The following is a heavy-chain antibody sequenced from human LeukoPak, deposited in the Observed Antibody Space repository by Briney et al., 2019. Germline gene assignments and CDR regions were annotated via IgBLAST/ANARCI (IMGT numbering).Heavy chain of an antibody. CDR2: ISTSGGKT. J-gene: IGHJ4*02. Sequence: GGSLGLSCAASGFTFSNYAMSWVRQAPGRGLEWVSAISTSGGKTYDADSVKGRFTISRDNSKNTLHLQMNSLRAEDTAVYHCARQLGYCSDGSCYFDYWGQGTLVTVSS. D-gene: IGHD2-15*01. CDR3: ARQLGYCSDGSCYFDY. V-gene: IGHV3-23*01. CDR1: GFTFSNYA.